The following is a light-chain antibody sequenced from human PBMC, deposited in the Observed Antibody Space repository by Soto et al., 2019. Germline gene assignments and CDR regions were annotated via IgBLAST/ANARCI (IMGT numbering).Light chain of an antibody. CDR1: QSTRSY. V-gene: IGKV1-5*03. J-gene: IGKJ1*01. CDR3: QHYNSYSEA. CDR2: KAS. Sequence: IQMTQSPSTLSVSKGDRVTITCRASQSTRSYLAWYQQRPGKAPKLLIYKASTLKSGVPSRFSGSGSGTEFTLTISSLQPDDFATYYCQHYNSYSEAFGQGTKVDIK.